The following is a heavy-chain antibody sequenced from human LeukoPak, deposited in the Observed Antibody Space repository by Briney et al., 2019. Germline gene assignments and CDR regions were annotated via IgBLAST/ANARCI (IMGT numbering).Heavy chain of an antibody. CDR1: GYTFTSYD. CDR2: IIPILGIA. Sequence: SVKVSCKASGYTFTSYDINWVRQAPGQGLEWMGRIIPILGIANYAQKFQGRVTITADKSTSTAYMELSSLRSEDTAVYYCARGEVIVAVALDYYYYGMDVWGQGTTVTVSS. CDR3: ARGEVIVAVALDYYYYGMDV. J-gene: IGHJ6*02. D-gene: IGHD6-19*01. V-gene: IGHV1-69*04.